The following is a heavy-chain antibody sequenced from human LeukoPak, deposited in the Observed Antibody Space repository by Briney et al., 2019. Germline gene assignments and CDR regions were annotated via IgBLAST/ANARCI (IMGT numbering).Heavy chain of an antibody. Sequence: SETLSLTCSGSGYSISTDYYWGWIRQAPGKGLEWIGIINHRGSTNYNPSLKSRVTISPDTSKTQFSLKLSSVTAADTAVYYCARVGDTSGYYQHFDYWGQGTLVTVSS. D-gene: IGHD3-22*01. CDR2: INHRGST. V-gene: IGHV4-38-2*02. CDR1: GYSISTDYY. CDR3: ARVGDTSGYYQHFDY. J-gene: IGHJ4*01.